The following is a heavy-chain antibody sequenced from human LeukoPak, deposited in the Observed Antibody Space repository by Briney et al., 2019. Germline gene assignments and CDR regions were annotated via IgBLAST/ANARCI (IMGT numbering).Heavy chain of an antibody. CDR1: GYTFTGYY. CDR2: INPNSGGT. Sequence: GASVKVSCKASGYTFTGYYMHWVRQAPGQGLEWMGWINPNSGGTNYAQKFQGRVTMTRDTSISTAYMELSRLRSDDTAVYYCARDDRFYDILTGYWLGYFDYWGQGTLVTVSS. CDR3: ARDDRFYDILTGYWLGYFDY. V-gene: IGHV1-2*02. J-gene: IGHJ4*02. D-gene: IGHD3-9*01.